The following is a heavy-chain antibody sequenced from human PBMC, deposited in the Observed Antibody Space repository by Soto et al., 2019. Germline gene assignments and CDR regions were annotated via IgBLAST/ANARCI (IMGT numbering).Heavy chain of an antibody. CDR2: IIPIFGTA. V-gene: IGHV1-69*01. D-gene: IGHD6-19*01. CDR3: ARVIQGIAVAGTEGTGYYYYGMDV. Sequence: QVQLVQSGAEVKKPGSSVKVSCKASGGTFSSYAISWVRQAPGQGLEWMGGIIPIFGTANYAQKFQGRVTITAEESTSTAYMELGSLRSEDTAVYYCARVIQGIAVAGTEGTGYYYYGMDVWGQGTTVTVSS. CDR1: GGTFSSYA. J-gene: IGHJ6*02.